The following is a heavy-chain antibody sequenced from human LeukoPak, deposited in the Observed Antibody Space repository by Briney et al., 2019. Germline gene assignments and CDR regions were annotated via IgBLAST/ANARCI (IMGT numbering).Heavy chain of an antibody. V-gene: IGHV3-9*01. CDR1: GFTFDDYA. CDR2: ISWNSGSI. CDR3: AKDMGPQTNYFDY. J-gene: IGHJ4*02. Sequence: GGSLRFSCAASGFTFDDYAMHWVRQAPGKGLERVSGISWNSGSIGYADSVKGRFTISRDNAKNSLYLQMNSLRAEDTALYYCAKDMGPQTNYFDYWGQGTLVTVSS.